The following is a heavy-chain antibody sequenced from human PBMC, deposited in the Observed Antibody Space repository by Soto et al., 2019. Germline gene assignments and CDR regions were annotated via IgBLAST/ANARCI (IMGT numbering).Heavy chain of an antibody. CDR1: VCSISSYY. J-gene: IGHJ3*02. Sequence: SETLSLTCTVSVCSISSYYWSWIRQPPGKGLEWIGYIYYSGSTNYNPSLKSRVTISVDTSKNQFSLKLSSVTAADTAVYYCGRQGYCSGGSCYSSDAFDIWGQGTMVTVSS. CDR2: IYYSGST. CDR3: GRQGYCSGGSCYSSDAFDI. V-gene: IGHV4-59*08. D-gene: IGHD2-15*01.